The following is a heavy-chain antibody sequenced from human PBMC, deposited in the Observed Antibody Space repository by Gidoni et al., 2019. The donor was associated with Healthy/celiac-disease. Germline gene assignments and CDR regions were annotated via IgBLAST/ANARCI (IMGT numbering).Heavy chain of an antibody. CDR3: ARIHYYDSSGYSYGMDV. CDR1: GFSLSTSGMC. CDR2: IDWDDDK. V-gene: IGHV2-70*15. J-gene: IGHJ6*02. Sequence: QVTLRESGPALVKPTQTLTLTCTFSGFSLSTSGMCVSWIRQPPGKALEWLARIDWDDDKYYSTSLKTRLTISKDTSKNQVVLTMTNMDPVDTATYYCARIHYYDSSGYSYGMDVWGQGTTVTVSS. D-gene: IGHD3-22*01.